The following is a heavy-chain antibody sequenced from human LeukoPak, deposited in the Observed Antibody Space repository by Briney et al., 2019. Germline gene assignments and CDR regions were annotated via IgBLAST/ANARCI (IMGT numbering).Heavy chain of an antibody. CDR1: GFTFSSYW. CDR2: INPGGSSI. Sequence: PGGSLRLSCAASGFTFSSYWMHWVRQVPGKGLVWVARINPGGSSITYADSVKGRFTISRDNSKNTLYLQMNSLRAEDTAVYYCAKDQVRSIAVAGTFWNYWGQGTLVTVSS. CDR3: AKDQVRSIAVAGTFWNY. J-gene: IGHJ4*02. V-gene: IGHV3-74*01. D-gene: IGHD6-19*01.